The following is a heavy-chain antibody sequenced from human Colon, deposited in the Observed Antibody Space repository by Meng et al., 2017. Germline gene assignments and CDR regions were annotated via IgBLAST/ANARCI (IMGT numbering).Heavy chain of an antibody. V-gene: IGHV4-61*01. D-gene: IGHD5-12*01. J-gene: IGHJ5*02. Sequence: VQLEDSVPGLGRPSETRSLTCTVSGGSVISNSDYWSWMRQPPGKGLEWIGFIYYSGSTHYNPSLKSRVTISVDTSKNQFSLKVSSVTAADTAVYYCARDSGNDKNWFDPWGQGTLVTVSS. CDR3: ARDSGNDKNWFDP. CDR2: IYYSGST. CDR1: GGSVISNSDY.